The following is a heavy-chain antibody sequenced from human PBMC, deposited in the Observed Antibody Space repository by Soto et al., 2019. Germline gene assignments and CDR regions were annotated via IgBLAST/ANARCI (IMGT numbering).Heavy chain of an antibody. CDR2: ISGSGGST. J-gene: IGHJ5*02. CDR3: AKDRQQLGTDDWFDP. D-gene: IGHD6-13*01. V-gene: IGHV3-23*01. CDR1: GFTFSSYV. Sequence: GGSLRLSCAASGFTFSSYVMSWVRQAPGKGLEWVSAISGSGGSTYYADSVKGRFTISRDNSKNTLYLQMNSLRAEDTAVYYCAKDRQQLGTDDWFDPWGQGTLVTVSS.